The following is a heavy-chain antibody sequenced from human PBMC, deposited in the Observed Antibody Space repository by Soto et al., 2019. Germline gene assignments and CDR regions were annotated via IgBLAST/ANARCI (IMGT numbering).Heavy chain of an antibody. CDR3: AKDRTVTTYAPYYYYGMDV. Sequence: XGSLRLSCAASGFTFSSYGMHWVRQAPGKGLEWVAVISYDGSNKYYADSVKGRFTISRDNSKNTLYLQMNSLRAEDTAVYYCAKDRTVTTYAPYYYYGMDVWGQGTTVTVSS. D-gene: IGHD4-17*01. CDR2: ISYDGSNK. J-gene: IGHJ6*02. CDR1: GFTFSSYG. V-gene: IGHV3-30*18.